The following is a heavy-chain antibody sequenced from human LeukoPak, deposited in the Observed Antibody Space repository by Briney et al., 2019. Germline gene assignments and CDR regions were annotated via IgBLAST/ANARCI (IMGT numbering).Heavy chain of an antibody. V-gene: IGHV4-30-4*08. D-gene: IGHD6-6*01. J-gene: IGHJ5*02. CDR3: ARHAIGASIAARRDNWFDP. Sequence: SETLSLTCTVSGGSISSGDYYWSWIRQPPGKGLEWIGYIYYSGSTYYSPSLKSRVTISVDTSKNQFSLKLGSVTAADTAVYYCARHAIGASIAARRDNWFDPWGQGTLVTVSS. CDR1: GGSISSGDYY. CDR2: IYYSGST.